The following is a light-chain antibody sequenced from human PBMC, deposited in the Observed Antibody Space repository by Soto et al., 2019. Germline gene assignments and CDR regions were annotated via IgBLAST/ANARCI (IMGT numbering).Light chain of an antibody. Sequence: EIVLTQSPGTLSLSPGERATLSCRASQSVSSSYLAWYQQKPGQAPRLLTYGASSRATGIPDRFRGSGSGTDFTLTISRLEPEEFAVYYCQQYGSSLLAFGPGTKVDIK. CDR2: GAS. V-gene: IGKV3-20*01. CDR1: QSVSSSY. CDR3: QQYGSSLLA. J-gene: IGKJ3*01.